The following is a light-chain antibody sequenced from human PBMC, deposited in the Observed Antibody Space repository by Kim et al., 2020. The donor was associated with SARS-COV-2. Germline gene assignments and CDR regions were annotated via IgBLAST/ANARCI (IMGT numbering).Light chain of an antibody. CDR1: QSINSW. CDR2: KSS. J-gene: IGKJ4*01. Sequence: DIQMTQSPSTLSASVGDRVTITCRPSQSINSWLAWYQQKPGKAPKLLIYKSSSLESGVPSRFSGSGSGTEFTLTISSLQPDDFATYHCQQYMTDPLTFGGGTKVDIK. CDR3: QQYMTDPLT. V-gene: IGKV1-5*03.